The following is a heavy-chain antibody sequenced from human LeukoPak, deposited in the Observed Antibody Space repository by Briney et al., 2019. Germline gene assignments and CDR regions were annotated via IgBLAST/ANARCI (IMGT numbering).Heavy chain of an antibody. V-gene: IGHV4-39*01. Sequence: SETLSLTCTVSDGSISSSNYYWAWIRQPPGKGLEWIANIFYTGSTYYNPSLKSRVTISIDTSKNQFSLRLNSVTATDTAVYYCARLNKPGWFDPWGQGTLVTVSS. D-gene: IGHD1-14*01. CDR2: IFYTGST. J-gene: IGHJ5*02. CDR3: ARLNKPGWFDP. CDR1: DGSISSSNYY.